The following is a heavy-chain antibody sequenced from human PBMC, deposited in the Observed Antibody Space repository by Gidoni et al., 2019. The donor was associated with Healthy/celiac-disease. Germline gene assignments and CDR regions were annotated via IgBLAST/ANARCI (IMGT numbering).Heavy chain of an antibody. V-gene: IGHV1-3*01. J-gene: IGHJ4*02. CDR2: INAGNGNT. CDR3: AREGRGGSGPLPD. Sequence: QVQLVQSGAEVKKPGASVKVSCKASGYTFTSYAMHWVRQAPGQRLEWMGWINAGNGNTKYSQKFQGRVTMTRDTSASTAYMELSSLRSEDTAVYYCAREGRGGSGPLPDWGQGTLVTVSS. CDR1: GYTFTSYA. D-gene: IGHD6-19*01.